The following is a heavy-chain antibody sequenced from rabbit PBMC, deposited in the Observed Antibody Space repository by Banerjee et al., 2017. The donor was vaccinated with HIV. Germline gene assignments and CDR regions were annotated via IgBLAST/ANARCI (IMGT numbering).Heavy chain of an antibody. V-gene: IGHV1S45*01. Sequence: QEQLEESGGDLVKPGASLTLTCTASGFSFSGSYWMCWVRQAPGKGLEWIACIDSGDGNYCASWAKGRFTISKTSSTTVTLQMTSLTAADTATYLCARGYGGASGGYFDLWGPGTLVTVS. CDR3: ARGYGGASGGYFDL. J-gene: IGHJ4*01. CDR1: GFSFSGSYW. D-gene: IGHD1-1*01. CDR2: IDSGDGN.